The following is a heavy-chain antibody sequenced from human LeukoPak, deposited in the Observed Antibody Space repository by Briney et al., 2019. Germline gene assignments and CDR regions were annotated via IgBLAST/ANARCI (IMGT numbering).Heavy chain of an antibody. Sequence: PSETLSLTCAVYGGSFSGYYWSWIRQPPGKGLEWIGEINHSGSTNYNPSLKSRVTISVDTSNNQFSLKLSSVTAADTAVYYCAGGRGAARTLRAFDIWGQGTMVTVSS. CDR2: INHSGST. D-gene: IGHD6-6*01. V-gene: IGHV4-34*01. CDR3: AGGRGAARTLRAFDI. CDR1: GGSFSGYY. J-gene: IGHJ3*02.